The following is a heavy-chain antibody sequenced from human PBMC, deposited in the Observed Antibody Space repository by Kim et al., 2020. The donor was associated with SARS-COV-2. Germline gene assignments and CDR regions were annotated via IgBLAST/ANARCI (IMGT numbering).Heavy chain of an antibody. Sequence: FPDSVQGRFSISRDNSKNTVYLEMRSLRVEDTAVYYCATIVGAYEAFDIWGQGTMVTVSS. J-gene: IGHJ3*02. V-gene: IGHV3-33*03. D-gene: IGHD1-26*01. CDR3: ATIVGAYEAFDI.